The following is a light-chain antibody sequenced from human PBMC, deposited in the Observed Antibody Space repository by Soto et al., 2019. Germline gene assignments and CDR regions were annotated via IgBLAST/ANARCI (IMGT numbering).Light chain of an antibody. CDR3: NSYTTNSNRV. J-gene: IGLJ1*01. CDR1: TNDVGAYNY. Sequence: QSALTQPRSVSGSPGQSLTISCTGTTNDVGAYNYVSWYQQNPGKAPKLMIYDVTKRPSGVPGRFSGSKSGNTASLTISGLQAEDEADYYCNSYTTNSNRVFGTGTKVTVL. V-gene: IGLV2-11*01. CDR2: DVT.